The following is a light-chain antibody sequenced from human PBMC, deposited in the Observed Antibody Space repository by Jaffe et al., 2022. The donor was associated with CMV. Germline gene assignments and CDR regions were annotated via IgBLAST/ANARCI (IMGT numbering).Light chain of an antibody. CDR3: SSYTSSSIPKV. V-gene: IGLV2-14*03. Sequence: QSALTQPASVSGSPGQSITISCIGSSSDVGGYNYVSWYQQYPGKAPKVIIYDVNNRPSGVSNRFSGSKSGRTASLTISGLQAEDEADYYCSSYTSSSIPKVFGGGTRLTVL. CDR2: DVN. CDR1: SSDVGGYNY. J-gene: IGLJ3*02.